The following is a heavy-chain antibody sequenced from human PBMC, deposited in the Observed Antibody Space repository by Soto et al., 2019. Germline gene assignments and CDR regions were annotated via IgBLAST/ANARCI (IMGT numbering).Heavy chain of an antibody. CDR3: ARDVHQMLSHKHYYSSLDG. Sequence: QVHLVESGGDLVKPGGSLRLSCVASGFSFSDYSMTWMRQAPGGGLDFVAIISKTAITDYYADSVKGRFTISRDNDRNSVYLQMDSMRAEDAAVYYCARDVHQMLSHKHYYSSLDGWGTGTTVTFSS. CDR2: ISKTAITD. J-gene: IGHJ6*04. V-gene: IGHV3-11*01. CDR1: GFSFSDYS. D-gene: IGHD2-2*01.